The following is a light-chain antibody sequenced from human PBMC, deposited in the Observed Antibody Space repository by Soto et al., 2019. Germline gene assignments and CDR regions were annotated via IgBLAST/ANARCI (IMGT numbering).Light chain of an antibody. Sequence: DIQMTQSPSTLSASVGDRVTITCRASQSISSWLAWYQQKPGKAPKLLIYKASSLESGVPSRFSGSGSGTEFTLTISSLQPDDFATYYCQQYHSYSRGFGPGTKVDIK. CDR1: QSISSW. CDR3: QQYHSYSRG. CDR2: KAS. J-gene: IGKJ3*01. V-gene: IGKV1-5*03.